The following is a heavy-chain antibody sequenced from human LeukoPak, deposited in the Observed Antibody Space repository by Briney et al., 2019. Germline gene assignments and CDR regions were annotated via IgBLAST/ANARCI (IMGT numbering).Heavy chain of an antibody. V-gene: IGHV3-21*01. CDR3: ARGEDIVLMVYAMESDLFFDY. CDR1: GFTFSSYS. Sequence: PGGSLRLSCAASGFTFSSYSMNWVRQAPGKGLEWVSSISSSSSYIYYADSEKGRFTISRDNAKNSLYLQMNSLRAEDTAVYYCARGEDIVLMVYAMESDLFFDYWGQGTLVTVSS. D-gene: IGHD2-8*01. CDR2: ISSSSSYI. J-gene: IGHJ4*02.